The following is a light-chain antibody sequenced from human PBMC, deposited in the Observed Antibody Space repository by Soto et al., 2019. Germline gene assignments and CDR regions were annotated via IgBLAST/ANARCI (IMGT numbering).Light chain of an antibody. J-gene: IGKJ1*01. CDR2: DAS. Sequence: ETVLTQSPATLSLSPGERATLSCRASQSVNIRLAWYQQRPGQPPRLLIYDASNRAAGIPARFSGSGSATDFTLTISSLEPEDFAVYYCQHRSSWPWTFGQGTTVEIK. CDR3: QHRSSWPWT. V-gene: IGKV3-11*01. CDR1: QSVNIR.